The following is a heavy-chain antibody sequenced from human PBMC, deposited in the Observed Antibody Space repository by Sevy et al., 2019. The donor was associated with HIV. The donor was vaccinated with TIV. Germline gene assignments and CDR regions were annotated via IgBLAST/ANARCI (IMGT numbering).Heavy chain of an antibody. J-gene: IGHJ4*02. D-gene: IGHD2-15*01. CDR2: ISGYTGDT. CDR1: GYSFTRYG. V-gene: IGHV1-18*01. CDR3: ARDKPKGVVILPGSMWGGIDY. Sequence: ASVKVSCTASGYSFTRYGISWVRQAPGQGLEWMGWISGYTGDTNFAQSLQGRVIMTTDTSTSTAYMELRSLTSDDTAVYYGARDKPKGVVILPGSMWGGIDYWGQGTLVTVSS.